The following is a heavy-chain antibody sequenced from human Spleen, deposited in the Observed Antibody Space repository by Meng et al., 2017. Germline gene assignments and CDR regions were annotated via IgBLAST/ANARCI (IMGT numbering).Heavy chain of an antibody. J-gene: IGHJ4*02. CDR3: ARTLTIDCSGGSCYPYFDY. Sequence: GPTLVKPTHTLTLTCTFSGFSLSTNGVGVGWIRQPPGKALESLAPIDWHDDNYYSTSLKTRLTISKDTSKNQVVLTMTNMDPVDTATYYCARTLTIDCSGGSCYPYFDYWGQGTLVTVSS. CDR1: GFSLSTNGVG. D-gene: IGHD2-15*01. V-gene: IGHV2-70*01. CDR2: IDWHDDN.